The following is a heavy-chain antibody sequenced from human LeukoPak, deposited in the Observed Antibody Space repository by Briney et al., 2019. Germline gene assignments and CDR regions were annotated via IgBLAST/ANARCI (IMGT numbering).Heavy chain of an antibody. CDR2: IYYSGST. CDR3: ARAGYCSGSTCYSWFFDL. D-gene: IGHD2-15*01. J-gene: IGHJ2*01. V-gene: IGHV4-30-4*08. Sequence: SETLSLTCTVSGGSISSGGYYWSWIRQHPGKGLEWIGYIYYSGSTYYNPSLKSRVTISIDTSKNRFSLKLTSVTAADTAVYYCARAGYCSGSTCYSWFFDLWGRGTLVTVSS. CDR1: GGSISSGGYY.